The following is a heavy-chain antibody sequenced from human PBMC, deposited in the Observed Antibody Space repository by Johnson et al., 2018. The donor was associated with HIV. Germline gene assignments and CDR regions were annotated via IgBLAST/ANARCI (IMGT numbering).Heavy chain of an antibody. J-gene: IGHJ3*02. CDR1: GFTFSNYA. V-gene: IGHV3-NL1*01. CDR3: AKTIMTRIAVAGTGAAFDI. D-gene: IGHD6-19*01. Sequence: QVQLVESGGGVVQPGRSLRLSCAASGFTFSNYAMHWVRQAPGKGLEWVSVIYSGGSTYYADSVKGRFTISRDNSKNTLYLQMNSLRAEDTAVYYCAKTIMTRIAVAGTGAAFDIWGQGTMVTVSS. CDR2: IYSGGST.